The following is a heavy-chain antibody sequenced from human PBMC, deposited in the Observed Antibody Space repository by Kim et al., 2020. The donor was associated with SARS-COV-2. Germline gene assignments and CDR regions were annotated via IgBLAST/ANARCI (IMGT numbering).Heavy chain of an antibody. D-gene: IGHD3-22*01. J-gene: IGHJ4*02. CDR3: VKAVDYYDSSGYPPTEFDY. V-gene: IGHV3-64D*06. Sequence: GRFTISRDNSKNTLYLQMSSLRAKDTAVYYCVKAVDYYDSSGYPPTEFDYWGQGTLVTVSS.